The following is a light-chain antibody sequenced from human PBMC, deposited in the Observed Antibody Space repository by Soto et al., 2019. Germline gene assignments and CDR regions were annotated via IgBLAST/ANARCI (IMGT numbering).Light chain of an antibody. CDR2: GAS. V-gene: IGKV1-9*01. J-gene: IGKJ4*01. CDR3: QQLTNYPLT. Sequence: ETQLTQSPSFLSASVGDRVTITCRTSQGINNDLAWYQQRPGKPPKLLINGASILHIGVPSRFSGSGSGTEFSLTISSLQPEDFATYYCQQLTNYPLTFGGGTRLEIK. CDR1: QGINND.